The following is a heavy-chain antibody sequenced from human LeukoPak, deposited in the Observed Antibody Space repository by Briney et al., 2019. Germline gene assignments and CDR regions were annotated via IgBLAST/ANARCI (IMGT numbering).Heavy chain of an antibody. CDR1: GYTLTELS. J-gene: IGHJ4*02. D-gene: IGHD6-19*01. CDR3: ATVGGYSSGWYEDFDY. CDR2: FDPEGGET. Sequence: ASVKVSCKVSGYTLTELSMHWVRQAPGKGLEWMGGFDPEGGETIYAQKFQGRVTMTEDTSTDTAYMELSSLRSKDTAVYYCATVGGYSSGWYEDFDYWGQGTLVTVSS. V-gene: IGHV1-24*01.